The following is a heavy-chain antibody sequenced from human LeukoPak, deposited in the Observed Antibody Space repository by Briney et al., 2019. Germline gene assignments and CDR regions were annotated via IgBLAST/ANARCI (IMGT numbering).Heavy chain of an antibody. J-gene: IGHJ4*02. CDR1: GFTFSSYS. Sequence: GGSLRLSCAASGFTFSSYSMNWVRQAPGKGLEWVSYISSSSTMYYADSVKGRFTVSRDNAKNPLYLQMNSLRAEDTAVYYCARDLCTNTICSFDYWGQGPLVTVSS. CDR3: ARDLCTNTICSFDY. V-gene: IGHV3-48*01. D-gene: IGHD2-2*01. CDR2: ISSSSTM.